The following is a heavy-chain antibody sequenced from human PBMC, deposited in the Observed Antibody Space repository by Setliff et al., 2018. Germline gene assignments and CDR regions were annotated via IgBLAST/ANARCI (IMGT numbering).Heavy chain of an antibody. V-gene: IGHV4-59*11. Sequence: SETLSLTCTVSGGSISSHYWSWIRQPPGKGLEWIGSIYYSGSTNYNPSLKSRVTISVDTSTNQFSLKLSSVTAADTAVYYCARDLGYSYGIYYFDYWGQGTLVTVSS. J-gene: IGHJ4*02. CDR3: ARDLGYSYGIYYFDY. CDR2: IYYSGST. CDR1: GGSISSHY. D-gene: IGHD5-18*01.